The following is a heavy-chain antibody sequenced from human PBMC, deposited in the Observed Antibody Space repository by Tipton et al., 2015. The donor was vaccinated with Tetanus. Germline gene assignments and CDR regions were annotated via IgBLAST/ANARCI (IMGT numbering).Heavy chain of an antibody. CDR3: ARRLVPSTGDSIWHLAL. D-gene: IGHD1-1*01. V-gene: IGHV5-51*01. Sequence: QSGAEVKKPGESLKISCKGSGYNFNLYWIAWVRQMPGKGLEYMGIIYPGDSDTRYSPSFQDQVTISADKSTSTAYLQCSRRKASDTAIYYCARRLVPSTGDSIWHLALWGRGPLFTVSS. CDR2: IYPGDSDT. CDR1: GYNFNLYW. J-gene: IGHJ2*01.